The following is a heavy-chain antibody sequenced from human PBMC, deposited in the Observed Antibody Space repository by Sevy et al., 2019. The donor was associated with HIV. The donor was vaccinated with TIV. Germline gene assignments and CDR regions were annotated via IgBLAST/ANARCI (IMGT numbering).Heavy chain of an antibody. CDR1: GFTFGDYA. CDR2: IRSKAYGGTT. J-gene: IGHJ5*02. CDR3: TRDRTYYDFWSGYSGGNWFDP. Sequence: GGSLRLSCTASGFTFGDYAMSWVRQAPGKGLEWVGFIRSKAYGGTTEYAASVKGKFTISRDDSKSMAYLQMNSLKTEDTAVYYCTRDRTYYDFWSGYSGGNWFDPWGQGTLVTVSS. V-gene: IGHV3-49*04. D-gene: IGHD3-3*01.